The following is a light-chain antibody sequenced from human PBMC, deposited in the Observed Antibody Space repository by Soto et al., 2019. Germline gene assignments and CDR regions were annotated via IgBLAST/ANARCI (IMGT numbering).Light chain of an antibody. V-gene: IGKV1-27*01. Sequence: IQMSQGPSSLPASLGARVTITCRASQGISNYLVWFQQKPGKVPKLLIYEASALQSGVPSRFSGGGSGTDFTLTISSLQPEDVVTYYCQKYDSYPLTFGGGTKVDIK. CDR3: QKYDSYPLT. J-gene: IGKJ4*02. CDR2: EAS. CDR1: QGISNY.